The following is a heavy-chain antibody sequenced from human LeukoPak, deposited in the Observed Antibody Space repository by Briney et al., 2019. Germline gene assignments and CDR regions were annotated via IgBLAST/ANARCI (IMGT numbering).Heavy chain of an antibody. Sequence: PSETLSLTCTVSGDSISSDNYSWGWVRQPPGKGLEWIGNIYYGVNTYYNPSLKSRVTISVDTSKNQFSLKLSSVTAADTAVYYCARVPKHDFWSGPADYWGQGTLVTVSS. D-gene: IGHD3-3*01. J-gene: IGHJ4*02. V-gene: IGHV4-39*01. CDR3: ARVPKHDFWSGPADY. CDR2: IYYGVNT. CDR1: GDSISSDNYS.